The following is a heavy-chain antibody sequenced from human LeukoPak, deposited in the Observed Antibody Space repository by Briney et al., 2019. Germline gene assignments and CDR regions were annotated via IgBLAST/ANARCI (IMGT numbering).Heavy chain of an antibody. D-gene: IGHD3-10*01. Sequence: SETPSLTCTVSGGSISSSSYYWGWIRQAPGKGLEWIGSIYYSGSTYYNPSLKSRVTISVDTSKNQFSLKWTSVTAADTAVYYCAREAYDILRGADGGAFDSWGQGTLVTVSS. J-gene: IGHJ4*02. CDR1: GGSISSSSYY. CDR2: IYYSGST. CDR3: AREAYDILRGADGGAFDS. V-gene: IGHV4-39*07.